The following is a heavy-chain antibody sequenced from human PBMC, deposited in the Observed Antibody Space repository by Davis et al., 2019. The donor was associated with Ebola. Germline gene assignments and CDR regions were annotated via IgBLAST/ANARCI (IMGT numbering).Heavy chain of an antibody. CDR1: GFIFSTYS. CDR2: ISYDGSNK. CDR3: ATDTSGYYRV. Sequence: PGGSLRLSCAASGFIFSTYSMHWVRQAPGKGLEWVAVISYDGSNKYYAGSVKGRFTISRDNSKNTLYLQMSSLGAEDTAVYHCATDTSGYYRVWGQGTLVTVSS. V-gene: IGHV3-30-3*01. J-gene: IGHJ4*02. D-gene: IGHD3-22*01.